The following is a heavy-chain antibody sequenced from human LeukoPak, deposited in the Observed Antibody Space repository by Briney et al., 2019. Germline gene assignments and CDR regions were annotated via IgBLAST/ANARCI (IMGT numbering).Heavy chain of an antibody. Sequence: PSETLSLTCAVYGGSFSGYYWSWIRQPPGKGLEWIGEINHSGSTNYNPSLKSRVTISVDTSKNQFSLKLSSVTAADTAVYYCARGDQIGSGIFLATHNWFDPWGQGTLVTVSS. V-gene: IGHV4-34*01. CDR1: GGSFSGYY. CDR2: INHSGST. D-gene: IGHD3-10*01. J-gene: IGHJ5*02. CDR3: ARGDQIGSGIFLATHNWFDP.